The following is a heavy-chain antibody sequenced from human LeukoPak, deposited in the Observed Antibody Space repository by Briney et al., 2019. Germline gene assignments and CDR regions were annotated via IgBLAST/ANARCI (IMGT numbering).Heavy chain of an antibody. CDR1: GFTFSSYA. J-gene: IGHJ4*02. V-gene: IGHV3-23*01. CDR2: ISGSGGST. D-gene: IGHD1-26*01. Sequence: GGSLRLSCAASGFTFSSYAMSWVRQAPGKGLEWVSAISGSGGSTYYADSVKGRFTISRDNSKNTLYLQINSLRVEDTAVYYCTKFSLRGTYSFDHWGQGTLVTVSS. CDR3: TKFSLRGTYSFDH.